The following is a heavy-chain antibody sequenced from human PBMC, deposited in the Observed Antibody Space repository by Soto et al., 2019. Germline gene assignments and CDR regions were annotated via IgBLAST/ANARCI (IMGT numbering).Heavy chain of an antibody. D-gene: IGHD3-3*01. Sequence: EVQLVESGGGLVQPGGSLRLSCAASGFTFSSYSMNWVRQAPGKWLEWVSYISSSSSTIYYADSVKGRFTISRDNAKNSLYLQMNSLRDEDTAVYYCAYDFWSGYYFYGMDVWGQGTTVTVSS. V-gene: IGHV3-48*02. CDR2: ISSSSSTI. CDR3: AYDFWSGYYFYGMDV. J-gene: IGHJ6*02. CDR1: GFTFSSYS.